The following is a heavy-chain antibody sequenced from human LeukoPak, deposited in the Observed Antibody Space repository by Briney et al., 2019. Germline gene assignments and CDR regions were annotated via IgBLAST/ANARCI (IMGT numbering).Heavy chain of an antibody. Sequence: SQTLSLTCAISGDSVSSNSAAWNWIRQSPSRGLEWLGRTYYRSKWYNDYAVSVKSRITISPDTSKNQFSLQLNSVTPEDTAVYYCARGPYGDYGGYYYYGMDAWGQGTTVTVSS. V-gene: IGHV6-1*01. CDR1: GDSVSSNSAA. CDR3: ARGPYGDYGGYYYYGMDA. D-gene: IGHD4-17*01. CDR2: TYYRSKWYN. J-gene: IGHJ6*02.